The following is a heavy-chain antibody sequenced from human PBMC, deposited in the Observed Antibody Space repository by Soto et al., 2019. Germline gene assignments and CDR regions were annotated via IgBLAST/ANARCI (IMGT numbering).Heavy chain of an antibody. CDR3: ALRESTIWDYSLH. Sequence: ASVKVSCKASGYTFTSYGISWVRQAPGQGLEWMGWISAYNGNTNYAQKLQGRVTMTTDTSTSTAYMELRSLRSDDTAVYYCALRESTIWDYSLHWGQGTLVPVSS. J-gene: IGHJ4*02. CDR1: GYTFTSYG. CDR2: ISAYNGNT. D-gene: IGHD3-9*01. V-gene: IGHV1-18*01.